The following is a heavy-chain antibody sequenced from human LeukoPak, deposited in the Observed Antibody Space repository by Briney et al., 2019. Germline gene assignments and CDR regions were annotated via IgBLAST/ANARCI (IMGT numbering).Heavy chain of an antibody. Sequence: SETLSLTCTVSGGSISSYYWSWIRQPPGKGLEWIGYIYYSGSTNYNPSLKSRVTISVDTSKNQFSLKLSSVTAADTAVYYCARDSSGWYAARYFDLWGRGTLVTVSS. CDR3: ARDSSGWYAARYFDL. CDR2: IYYSGST. V-gene: IGHV4-59*12. J-gene: IGHJ2*01. CDR1: GGSISSYY. D-gene: IGHD6-19*01.